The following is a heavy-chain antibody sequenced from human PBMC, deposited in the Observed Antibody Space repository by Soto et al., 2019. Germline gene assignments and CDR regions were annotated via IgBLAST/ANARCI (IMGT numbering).Heavy chain of an antibody. CDR1: GYTFTSYA. CDR2: INAGNGNT. V-gene: IGHV1-3*01. CDR3: ARVVGIAVDDY. J-gene: IGHJ4*02. D-gene: IGHD6-19*01. Sequence: QVQLVQSGAEVKKPGASVKVSCKASGYTFTSYAMHWVRQAPGQRLEWMGWINAGNGNTKYSQKFQGRVTITRDTSASTAYMELSSLRSEDTSVYYCARVVGIAVDDYWGQGTLVTVSS.